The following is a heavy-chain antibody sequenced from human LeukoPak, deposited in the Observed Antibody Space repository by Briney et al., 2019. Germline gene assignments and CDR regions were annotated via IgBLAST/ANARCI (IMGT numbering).Heavy chain of an antibody. V-gene: IGHV1-69*13. J-gene: IGHJ5*02. Sequence: GASVKVSCKASGGTFSSYAISWVRQAPGQGLEWMGGIIPIFGTANYARKFQGRVTITADESTSTAYMELSSLRSEDTAVYYCARSSSSWYGSTNWFDPWGQGTLVTVSS. CDR2: IIPIFGTA. D-gene: IGHD6-13*01. CDR1: GGTFSSYA. CDR3: ARSSSSWYGSTNWFDP.